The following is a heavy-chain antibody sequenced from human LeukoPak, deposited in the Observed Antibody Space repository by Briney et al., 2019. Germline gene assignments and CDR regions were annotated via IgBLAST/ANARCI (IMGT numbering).Heavy chain of an antibody. V-gene: IGHV4-34*01. CDR2: INHSGST. CDR3: ARGRGGSGSRRSY. Sequence: GSLRLSCAASGFTFSSYAMHWVRQPPGKGLEWIGEINHSGSTNYNPSLKSRVTISVDTSKNQFSLKLSSVTAADTAVYYCARGRGGSGSRRSYWGQGTLVTVSS. J-gene: IGHJ4*02. CDR1: GFTFSSYA. D-gene: IGHD3-10*01.